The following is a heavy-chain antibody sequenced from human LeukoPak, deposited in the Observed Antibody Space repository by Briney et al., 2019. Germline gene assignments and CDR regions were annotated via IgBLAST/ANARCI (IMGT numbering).Heavy chain of an antibody. D-gene: IGHD6-6*01. V-gene: IGHV3-20*04. J-gene: IGHJ4*02. CDR3: ARGSSFHNY. Sequence: GGSLRLSCAASGFTFRSYWMHWVRQAPGKGLEWVSGINGNGGSRGYAASVKGRFTISRDNANNSLYLQMNSLRAEDTALYYCARGSSFHNYWGQGTLVTVSS. CDR2: INGNGGSR. CDR1: GFTFRSYW.